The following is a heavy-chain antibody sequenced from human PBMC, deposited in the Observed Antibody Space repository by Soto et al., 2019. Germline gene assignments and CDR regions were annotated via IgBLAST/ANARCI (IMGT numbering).Heavy chain of an antibody. CDR1: GGTFSSYA. V-gene: IGHV1-69*12. D-gene: IGHD3-16*01. CDR2: IIPIFGTA. Sequence: QVQLVQSGAEVKKPGSSVKVSCKASGGTFSSYAIDWVRQAPGQGLEWMGGIIPIFGTADYAQKFQGRVTITADASTSTAYSELSSLRTDDTAVYYCARGQTGGGWGYYFDYWGQGTLVTVSS. J-gene: IGHJ4*02. CDR3: ARGQTGGGWGYYFDY.